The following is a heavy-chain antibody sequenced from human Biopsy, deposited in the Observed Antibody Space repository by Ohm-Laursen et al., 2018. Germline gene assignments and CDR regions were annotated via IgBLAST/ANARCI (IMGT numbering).Heavy chain of an antibody. Sequence: ASVKVSCKASGYTFTTYGLSWVRQAPGQGLEWMGMINPSGSTTSYPQIFQGRVTMTRDTSKSTVYMELSSLRSADTAVYFCARNTGWYGDLYYFDYWGQGTLVTVSS. D-gene: IGHD6-19*01. CDR3: ARNTGWYGDLYYFDY. V-gene: IGHV1-46*01. J-gene: IGHJ4*02. CDR2: INPSGSTT. CDR1: GYTFTTYG.